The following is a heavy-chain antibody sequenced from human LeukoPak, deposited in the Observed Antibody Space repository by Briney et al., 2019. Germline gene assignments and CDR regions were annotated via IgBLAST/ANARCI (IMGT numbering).Heavy chain of an antibody. CDR3: ATAIRWFGYIDY. Sequence: ASVKVSCKVSGYTLTELSMHWVRQAPGKGLEWMGGFDPEDGETIYAQKFQGRVTMTEDTSTDTAYMELSSLRSEDTAVYYCATAIRWFGYIDYWAREPWSPSPQ. D-gene: IGHD3-10*01. CDR2: FDPEDGET. J-gene: IGHJ4*02. CDR1: GYTLTELS. V-gene: IGHV1-24*01.